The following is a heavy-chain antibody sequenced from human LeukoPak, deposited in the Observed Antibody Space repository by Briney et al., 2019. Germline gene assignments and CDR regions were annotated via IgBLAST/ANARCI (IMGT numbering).Heavy chain of an antibody. CDR1: GFIFSECA. Sequence: GESLKISCEGSGFIFSECAIHWVRQASGKGLEWVGRIDTRGKGSATAYAASVRGRFTLSRDDSKSTAYLQMSSLKTEDTAAYSCTRDGGSWSHLDYWGQGVLVTVSS. CDR2: IDTRGKGSAT. D-gene: IGHD1-26*01. CDR3: TRDGGSWSHLDY. V-gene: IGHV3-73*01. J-gene: IGHJ4*02.